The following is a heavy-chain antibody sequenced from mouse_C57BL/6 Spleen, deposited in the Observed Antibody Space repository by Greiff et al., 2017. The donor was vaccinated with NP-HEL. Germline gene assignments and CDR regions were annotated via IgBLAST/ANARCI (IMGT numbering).Heavy chain of an antibody. CDR2: ILPSIGRT. D-gene: IGHD1-1*01. V-gene: IGHV15-2*01. CDR1: DSEVFPIAY. CDR3: ARPTVVADYYAMDY. J-gene: IGHJ4*01. Sequence: VQLQQSGSELRSPGSSVKLSCKDFDSEVFPIAYMSWVRQKPGHGFEWIGGILPSIGRTIYGEKFEDKATLDADTLSNTAYLELNSLTSEDSASYYCARPTVVADYYAMDYWGQGTSVTVSS.